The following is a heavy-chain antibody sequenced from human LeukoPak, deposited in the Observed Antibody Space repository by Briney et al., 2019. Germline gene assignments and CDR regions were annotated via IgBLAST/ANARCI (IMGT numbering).Heavy chain of an antibody. J-gene: IGHJ6*03. CDR1: GYSFTSYW. CDR3: AREGWNGLYYYMDL. V-gene: IGHV3-23*01. CDR2: ISGSGGST. Sequence: GESLKISCKGSGYSFTSYWIGWVRQAPGKGLEWVSAISGSGGSTYYADSVKGRFTISRDNAKNSLYLQINSLTAEDTAVYYCAREGWNGLYYYMDLWGKGTTVTVSS. D-gene: IGHD1-1*01.